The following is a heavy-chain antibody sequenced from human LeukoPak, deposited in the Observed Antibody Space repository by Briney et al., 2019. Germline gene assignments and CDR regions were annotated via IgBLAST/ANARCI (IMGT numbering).Heavy chain of an antibody. CDR2: MNPNSGNT. CDR1: GYTFTSYD. V-gene: IGHV1-8*01. CDR3: ARDRGNRLSTTVAADWYFDL. J-gene: IGHJ2*01. D-gene: IGHD4-23*01. Sequence: ASVKVSCKASGYTFTSYDINWVRQATGQGLEWMGWMNPNSGNTGYAQKFQGRVTMTRNTSISTAYMELSSLRSEDTAVYDCARDRGNRLSTTVAADWYFDLWGRGTLVTVSS.